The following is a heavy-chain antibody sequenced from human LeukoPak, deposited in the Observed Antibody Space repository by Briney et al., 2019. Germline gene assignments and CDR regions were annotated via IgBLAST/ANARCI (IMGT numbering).Heavy chain of an antibody. CDR1: GGSISSYY. J-gene: IGHJ4*02. V-gene: IGHV4-59*08. CDR3: ARGDDSSGQGY. CDR2: IFYSGGS. D-gene: IGHD3-22*01. Sequence: SGTLSLTCTVSGGSISSYYWTWIRQPPGKGLEWIGYIFYSGGSNYNPSLKSRVTISVDTSKNHFSLKLSSVTAADTAVYYCARGDDSSGQGYWGQGTLVTVSS.